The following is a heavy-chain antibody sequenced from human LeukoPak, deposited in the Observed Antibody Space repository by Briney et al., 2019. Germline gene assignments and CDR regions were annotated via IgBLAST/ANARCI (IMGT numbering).Heavy chain of an antibody. CDR3: AEQFLDTN. V-gene: IGHV3-23*01. Sequence: PGGSLRLSCAASGFLFDSYAMTWVRQTPGKGLEYVSTINAVDANTYYADSVKGRFTVSRDNSKNTLYLQMNSLRADDTAVYYCAEQFLDTNWGPGTLVTVSS. J-gene: IGHJ4*02. CDR1: GFLFDSYA. CDR2: INAVDANT. D-gene: IGHD5-18*01.